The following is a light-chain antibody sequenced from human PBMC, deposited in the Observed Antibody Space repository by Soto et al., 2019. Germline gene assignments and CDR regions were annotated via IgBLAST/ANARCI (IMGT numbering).Light chain of an antibody. CDR3: QQLNSYPYT. CDR1: QGISSY. J-gene: IGKJ2*01. Sequence: DIQLTQSPSFLSASVGDRVTITCRASQGISSYLAWYQQKPGKAPKLLIYAASTLQSGVPSTFSGSGSGTEFTLTINSLQPEDFATYYCQQLNSYPYTFGQGTKLEI. V-gene: IGKV1-9*01. CDR2: AAS.